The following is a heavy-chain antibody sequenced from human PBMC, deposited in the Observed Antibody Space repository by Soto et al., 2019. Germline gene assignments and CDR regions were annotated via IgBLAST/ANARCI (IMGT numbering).Heavy chain of an antibody. V-gene: IGHV4-59*01. D-gene: IGHD3-10*01. CDR2: IYYTGST. J-gene: IGHJ6*02. Sequence: ASETLSLTCTVSGGSISSSYWSWIRQPPGKELEWIGYIYYTGSTYYSPSLKSRVIISLDASRTQFSLKLNSVTTADTAVYYCARDFWFEELSGGYYQYAMDVWGQGTTVTASS. CDR1: GGSISSSY. CDR3: ARDFWFEELSGGYYQYAMDV.